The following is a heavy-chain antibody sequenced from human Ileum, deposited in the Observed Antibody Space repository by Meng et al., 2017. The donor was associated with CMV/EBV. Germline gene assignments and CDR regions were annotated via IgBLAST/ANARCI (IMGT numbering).Heavy chain of an antibody. J-gene: IGHJ4*02. D-gene: IGHD5-18*01. CDR2: INHSGST. V-gene: IGHV4-34*01. CDR1: GYY. CDR3: ARGRRDVDRYSYGYGPPRYFDY. Sequence: GYYWSWIRQPPGKGLEWIGEINHSGSTNYNPSLKSRVTISVDTSKNQFSLKLSSVTAADTAVYYCARGRRDVDRYSYGYGPPRYFDYWGQGTLVTVSS.